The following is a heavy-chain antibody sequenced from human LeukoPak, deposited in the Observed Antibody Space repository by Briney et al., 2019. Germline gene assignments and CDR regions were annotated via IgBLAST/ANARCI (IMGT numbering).Heavy chain of an antibody. CDR3: ARARYYYDSSGYPAYDAFDI. CDR2: IIPILGIA. CDR1: GGTFSSYA. Sequence: GSSVKVSCKASGGTFSSYAIIWVRQAPGQGLEWMGRIIPILGIANYAQKFQGRVTITADKSTSTAYMELSSLRSEDTAVYYCARARYYYDSSGYPAYDAFDIWGQGTMVTVSS. V-gene: IGHV1-69*04. J-gene: IGHJ3*02. D-gene: IGHD3-22*01.